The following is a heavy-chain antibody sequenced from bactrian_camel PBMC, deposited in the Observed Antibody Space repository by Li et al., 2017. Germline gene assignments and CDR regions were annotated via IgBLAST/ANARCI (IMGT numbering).Heavy chain of an antibody. CDR1: GRTYGLVY. CDR3: AAKSPGGGWYSPGSYNY. J-gene: IGHJ4*01. Sequence: HVQLVESGGGSVQDGGSLSLSCAASGRTYGLVYVAWFRQPPGKKREGVAAIESDGSTSYADSVKGRFTISRDNANDTTFLQMNSLMPEDSAMYYCAAKSPGGGWYSPGSYNYWGQGTQVTVS. V-gene: IGHV3S53*01. D-gene: IGHD6*01. CDR2: IESDGST.